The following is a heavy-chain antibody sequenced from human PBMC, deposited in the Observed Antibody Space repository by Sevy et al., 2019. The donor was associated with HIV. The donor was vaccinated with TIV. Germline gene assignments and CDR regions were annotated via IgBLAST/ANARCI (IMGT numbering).Heavy chain of an antibody. CDR1: GFTFSTYW. Sequence: GGSLRLSCTASGFTFSTYWMTCVRQAPGKGLEWVANIKQDGSEKYYVDSVKGRFTISRDNAKNSLYLQMNSLRAEDTAVYYCARDWGSVHWGQGTLVTVSS. D-gene: IGHD3-16*01. J-gene: IGHJ4*02. CDR3: ARDWGSVH. CDR2: IKQDGSEK. V-gene: IGHV3-7*01.